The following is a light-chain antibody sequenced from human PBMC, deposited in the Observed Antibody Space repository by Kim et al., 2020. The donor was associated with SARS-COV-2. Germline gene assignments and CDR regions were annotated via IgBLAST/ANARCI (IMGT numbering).Light chain of an antibody. J-gene: IGLJ3*02. CDR1: KCGYKY. CDR3: QAWDSSTAV. Sequence: VTPGPTASIRCSGDKCGYKYACVCQQTPGQSPVLVIYPASKRPSGIPERFSGSNSGNTATLTISGTQAMDEADYYCQAWDSSTAVFGGGTQLTVL. V-gene: IGLV3-1*01. CDR2: PAS.